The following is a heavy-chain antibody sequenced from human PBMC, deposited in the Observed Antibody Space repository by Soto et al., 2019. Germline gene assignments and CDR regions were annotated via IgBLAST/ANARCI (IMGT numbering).Heavy chain of an antibody. Sequence: GASVKVSCKASGNTLTNYYMQWVRQAPGQGLEWMGIINPSGDSTGYAQKFQGRVKITRDTSTSTVYMELSSLRSDDSAVYFCASRDPSYSDFWSGYSLDYGMDVWGQGTTVTVSS. V-gene: IGHV1-46*01. CDR1: GNTLTNYY. CDR3: ASRDPSYSDFWSGYSLDYGMDV. J-gene: IGHJ6*02. CDR2: INPSGDST. D-gene: IGHD3-3*01.